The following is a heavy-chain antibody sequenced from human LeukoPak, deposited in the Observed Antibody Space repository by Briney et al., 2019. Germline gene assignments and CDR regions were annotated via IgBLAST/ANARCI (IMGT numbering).Heavy chain of an antibody. CDR1: GFTFSRYW. CDR3: AVKGGYNDLDAPLDY. D-gene: IGHD5-12*01. CDR2: VNGDGSTT. V-gene: IGHV3-74*01. Sequence: GGSLRLSCAASGFTFSRYWMHWVRQAPGKGLEWVSRVNGDGSTTTYADSVKGRFTISRDNAKNTLYLQMNSLRVEDTAVYYCAVKGGYNDLDAPLDYWGPGTLVTVSS. J-gene: IGHJ4*02.